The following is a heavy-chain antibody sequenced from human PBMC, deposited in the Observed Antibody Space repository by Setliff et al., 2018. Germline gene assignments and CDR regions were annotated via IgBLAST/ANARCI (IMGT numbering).Heavy chain of an antibody. Sequence: PGGSLRLSCAASGFTFSSYSMNWVRQAPGKGLEWASYISSSSSTIYYADSVKGRFTISRDNAKNSLYLQMNSLRAEDTAVYYCARDRGSGSYFLRYFDYWGQGTLVTV. J-gene: IGHJ4*02. CDR2: ISSSSSTI. V-gene: IGHV3-48*01. CDR1: GFTFSSYS. CDR3: ARDRGSGSYFLRYFDY. D-gene: IGHD1-26*01.